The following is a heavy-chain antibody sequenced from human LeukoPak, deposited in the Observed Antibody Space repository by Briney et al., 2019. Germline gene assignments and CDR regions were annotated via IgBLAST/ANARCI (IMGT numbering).Heavy chain of an antibody. CDR3: ARVRTVTNYYYYYMDV. D-gene: IGHD4-17*01. CDR1: GFTFSTYS. V-gene: IGHV3-21*01. Sequence: GGSLRLSCAASGFTFSTYSMTWVRQAPGKGLEWVSSITSSSSYIYYADSVKGRFTTSRDNAKNSLYLQMSSLRGEDTAVYYCARVRTVTNYYYYYMDVWGKGTTVTVSS. CDR2: ITSSSSYI. J-gene: IGHJ6*03.